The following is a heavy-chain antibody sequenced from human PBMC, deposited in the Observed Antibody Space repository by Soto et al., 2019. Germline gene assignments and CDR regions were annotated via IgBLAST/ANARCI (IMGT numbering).Heavy chain of an antibody. CDR3: ARDLSEYSYGYSYYYYYGMDV. V-gene: IGHV1-2*02. CDR2: INPNSGGT. J-gene: IGHJ6*02. D-gene: IGHD5-18*01. CDR1: GYTFTGYY. Sequence: GASVKVSCKASGYTFTGYYMHWVRQAPEQGLEWMGWINPNSGGTNYAQKFQGRVTMTRDTSISTAYMELSRLRSDDTAVYYCARDLSEYSYGYSYYYYYGMDVWGQGTTVTVSS.